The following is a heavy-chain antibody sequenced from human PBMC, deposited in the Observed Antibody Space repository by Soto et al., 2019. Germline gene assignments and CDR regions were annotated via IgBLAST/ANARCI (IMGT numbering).Heavy chain of an antibody. CDR3: ARWIDSNGWHLDY. V-gene: IGHV4-38-2*01. J-gene: IGHJ4*02. CDR2: IYHTGTT. D-gene: IGHD6-19*01. Sequence: SETLSLTCAVSGDSISSGYHWARIRQPPEKGPEWIASIYHTGTTYYNPSLKSRFTISRDNAKNSLFLQMHSLRGEDTAVYYCARWIDSNGWHLDYWGQGTLVTVSS. CDR1: GDSISSGYH.